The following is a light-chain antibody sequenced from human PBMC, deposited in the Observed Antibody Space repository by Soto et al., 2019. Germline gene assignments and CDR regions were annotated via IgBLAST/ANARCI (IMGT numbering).Light chain of an antibody. CDR2: DAS. V-gene: IGKV3-20*01. CDR1: QSVSNY. J-gene: IGKJ5*01. Sequence: EIVLTHSPDTLSLSPWEIATLSCRASQSVSNYLAWYQQKRGQAPRLLIFDASTTATGIPARFSGSGSGTDFTLTISRLEPEDFAVFYCQHYGSSPLITFGRGTRLEIK. CDR3: QHYGSSPLIT.